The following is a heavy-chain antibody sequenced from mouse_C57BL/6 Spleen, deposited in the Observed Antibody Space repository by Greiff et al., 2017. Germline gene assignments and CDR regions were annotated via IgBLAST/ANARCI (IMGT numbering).Heavy chain of an antibody. CDR3: AGGSSYVGFAY. CDR1: GYTFTSYW. V-gene: IGHV1-61*01. J-gene: IGHJ3*01. D-gene: IGHD1-1*01. Sequence: QVQLQQPGAELVRPGSSVKLSCKASGYTFTSYWMDWVKQRPGQGLEWIGNIYPSDSETHYNQKFKDKATLTVDKSSSTAYMQLSSLTSEDSAVYYCAGGSSYVGFAYWGQGTLVTVSA. CDR2: IYPSDSET.